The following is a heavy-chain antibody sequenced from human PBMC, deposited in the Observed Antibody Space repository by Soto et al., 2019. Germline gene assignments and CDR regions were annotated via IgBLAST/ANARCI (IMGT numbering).Heavy chain of an antibody. J-gene: IGHJ4*01. CDR1: GYPFTDFF. D-gene: IGHD4-17*01. V-gene: IGHV1-2*02. CDR2: INPNGGTT. Sequence: QVQLVQSGPEVNKPGASVRVSCEASGYPFTDFFLHWVRLAPGQGLEWMGWINPNGGTTKSAQDFRGRVTLTRDTSINTAYLELTRLTSDDTAVYFCARGSGYGNYDYWGHGSLVSVSS. CDR3: ARGSGYGNYDY.